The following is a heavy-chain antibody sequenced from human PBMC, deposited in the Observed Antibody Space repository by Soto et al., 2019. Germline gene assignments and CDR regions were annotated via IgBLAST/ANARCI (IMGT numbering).Heavy chain of an antibody. CDR2: IYHSGST. V-gene: IGHV4-4*02. Sequence: SETLSLTCAVSGGSISSSNWWSWVRQPPGKGLEWIGEIYHSGSTNYNPSLKSRVTISVDKSKNQFSLKLSSVTAADTAVYYCASATMGGSSWPFDYWGQGTLVTVSS. D-gene: IGHD6-13*01. J-gene: IGHJ4*02. CDR1: GGSISSSNW. CDR3: ASATMGGSSWPFDY.